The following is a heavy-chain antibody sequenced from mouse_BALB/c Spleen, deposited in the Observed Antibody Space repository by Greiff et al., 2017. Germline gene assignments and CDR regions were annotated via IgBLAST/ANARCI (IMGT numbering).Heavy chain of an antibody. D-gene: IGHD2-1*01. CDR1: GYTFTSYW. V-gene: IGHV1-69*02. Sequence: QVQLKQPGAELVRPGASVKLSCKASGYTFTSYWINWVKQRPGQGLEWIGNIYPSDSYTNYNQKFKDKATLTVDKSSSTAYMQLSSPTSEDSAVYYCTRSFYGNYDFDYWGQGTTLTVSS. CDR3: TRSFYGNYDFDY. J-gene: IGHJ2*01. CDR2: IYPSDSYT.